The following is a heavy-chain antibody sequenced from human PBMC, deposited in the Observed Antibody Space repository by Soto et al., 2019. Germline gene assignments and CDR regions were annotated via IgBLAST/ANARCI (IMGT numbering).Heavy chain of an antibody. CDR3: ARDKEYSSSPVRYYFDY. Sequence: EVQLVESGGGLVKPGGSLRLSCAASGFTFSSYSMNWCQAPGKGLEWVSSISSSSSTIYYADSVKGRFTISRDNAKNSLYLQMNSLRAEDTAVYYCARDKEYSSSPVRYYFDYWGQGTLVTVSS. J-gene: IGHJ4*02. V-gene: IGHV3-21*01. D-gene: IGHD6-6*01. CDR1: GFTFSSYS. CDR2: ISSSSSTI.